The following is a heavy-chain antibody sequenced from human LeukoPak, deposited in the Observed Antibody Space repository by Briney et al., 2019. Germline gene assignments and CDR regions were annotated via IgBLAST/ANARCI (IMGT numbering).Heavy chain of an antibody. D-gene: IGHD6-19*01. Sequence: GGSLRLSCAASGFTFSSYSMNWVRQAPGRGLEWVSYISSSSSTIFYADSVKGRFTISRDNAKNSLYLQMNSLRAEDTAVYYCARARVRSAWFRAGGTFDYWGQGTLVTVSS. CDR2: ISSSSSTI. J-gene: IGHJ4*02. CDR3: ARARVRSAWFRAGGTFDY. V-gene: IGHV3-48*01. CDR1: GFTFSSYS.